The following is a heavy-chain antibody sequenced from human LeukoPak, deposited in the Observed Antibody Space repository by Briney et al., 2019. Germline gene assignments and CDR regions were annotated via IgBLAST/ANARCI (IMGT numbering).Heavy chain of an antibody. V-gene: IGHV4-38-2*01. CDR3: ARQTPETLDY. J-gene: IGHJ4*02. CDR1: GYSLSSGYY. Sequence: SETLSLTCAVSGYSLSSGYYWDWIRQPPGEGLEWIGSIYHSGSTYYNPSLKSRVTISVDTSKNQFSLKLSCVTAADTAVYYCARQTPETLDYWGQGTLVTVSS. CDR2: IYHSGST.